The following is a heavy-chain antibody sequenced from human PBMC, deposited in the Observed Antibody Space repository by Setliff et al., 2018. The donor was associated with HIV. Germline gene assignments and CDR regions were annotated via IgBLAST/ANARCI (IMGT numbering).Heavy chain of an antibody. J-gene: IGHJ3*02. V-gene: IGHV3-7*01. Sequence: GESLKISCKGSGFSLSQYWMSWVRQTPEKGLEWLANIKQDGSEKSYVASVKGRFTISRDNAKNSLYLQMNNLRAADTAVYYCARDGAREYYAFWNGPWDAFDIWGQGTVVTVSS. CDR2: IKQDGSEK. CDR3: ARDGAREYYAFWNGPWDAFDI. CDR1: GFSLSQYW. D-gene: IGHD3-3*01.